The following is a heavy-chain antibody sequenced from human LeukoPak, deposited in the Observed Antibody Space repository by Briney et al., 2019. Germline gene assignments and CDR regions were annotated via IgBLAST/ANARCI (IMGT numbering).Heavy chain of an antibody. CDR2: TYYRSKWYN. J-gene: IGHJ6*03. Sequence: SQTLSLTCAISGDSVSSNSAAWNWIRQSPSRGLEWLGRTYYRSKWYNDYAVSVKSRITINPDTSKNQFSLQLSSVTAADTAVYYCARVGSSGWYGGYYYYMDVWGKGTTVTISS. CDR3: ARVGSSGWYGGYYYYMDV. CDR1: GDSVSSNSAA. D-gene: IGHD6-19*01. V-gene: IGHV6-1*01.